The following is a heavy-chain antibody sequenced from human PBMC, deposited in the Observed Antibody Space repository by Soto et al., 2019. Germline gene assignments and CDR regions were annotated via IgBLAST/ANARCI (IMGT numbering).Heavy chain of an antibody. D-gene: IGHD6-19*01. CDR3: ARDAHGYSSGWFDP. J-gene: IGHJ5*02. CDR2: ISAYNGNT. Sequence: ASVKASCNASGVTFTSNGISWVRQAPGQGLEWMGWISAYNGNTNYAQKLQGRVTMTTDTSTSTAYMEMRSLRSDDMALYFCARDAHGYSSGWFDPWGQGTLLTVSS. V-gene: IGHV1-18*03. CDR1: GVTFTSNG.